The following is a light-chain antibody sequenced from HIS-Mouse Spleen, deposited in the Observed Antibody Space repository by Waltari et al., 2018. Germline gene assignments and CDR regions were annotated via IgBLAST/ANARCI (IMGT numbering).Light chain of an antibody. V-gene: IGKV1-8*01. CDR2: AAS. J-gene: IGKJ4*01. Sequence: AIRMTQSPSSFSASTGDRVTITCRASQGISSYLAWYQQKPGKAPKLLIYAASTLLSGVPSRFSGSGSGTDFTLTISCLQSEDFATYYCQQYYSYPPLTFGGGTKVEIK. CDR3: QQYYSYPPLT. CDR1: QGISSY.